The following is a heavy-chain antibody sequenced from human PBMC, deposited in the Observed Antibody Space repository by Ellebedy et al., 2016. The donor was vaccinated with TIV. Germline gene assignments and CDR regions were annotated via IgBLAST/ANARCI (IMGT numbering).Heavy chain of an antibody. J-gene: IGHJ6*03. CDR3: ARFPGPLRRNYYSYMDV. CDR2: ISGYNGNT. D-gene: IGHD4-17*01. Sequence: ASVKVSXXASGYTFTNYGISWVRQAPGQGLELMGWISGYNGNTNYAQKLQGRVTMTTDTSTSTAYMELRSLRSDDTAVYYCARFPGPLRRNYYSYMDVWGKGTTVTVSS. V-gene: IGHV1-18*01. CDR1: GYTFTNYG.